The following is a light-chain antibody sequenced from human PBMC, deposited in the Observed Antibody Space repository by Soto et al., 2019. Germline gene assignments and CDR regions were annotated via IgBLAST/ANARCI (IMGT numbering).Light chain of an antibody. CDR3: QQYGSSLGVT. CDR1: QSVSSNY. J-gene: IGKJ4*01. V-gene: IGKV3-20*01. Sequence: EIVLTQSPDTLSLSPGERATLSCRAGQSVSSNYLAWYQQKPGQAPRLLIYGASSRATGIPDRFSGSGSGTDFTLTISRLEPEDFAVYYCQQYGSSLGVTFGGGTKVDIK. CDR2: GAS.